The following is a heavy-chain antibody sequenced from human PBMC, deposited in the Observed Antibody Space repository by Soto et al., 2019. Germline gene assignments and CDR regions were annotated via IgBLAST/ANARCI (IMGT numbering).Heavy chain of an antibody. CDR1: GFTFSSYS. CDR3: ARGWQWPIDY. V-gene: IGHV3-48*01. Sequence: EVQLVESGGGLVQPGGSLRLSCAASGFTFSSYSMNWVRQAPGKGLEWVSYIGSSGSTTYYADSLRGRFTISRDNAKNSLYLQMNSLRVEDTALYYCARGWQWPIDYWGQGTLVTVSS. D-gene: IGHD6-19*01. J-gene: IGHJ4*02. CDR2: IGSSGSTT.